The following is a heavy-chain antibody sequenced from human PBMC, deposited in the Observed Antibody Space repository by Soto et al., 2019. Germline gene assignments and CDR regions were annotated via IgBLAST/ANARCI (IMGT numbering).Heavy chain of an antibody. V-gene: IGHV4-4*02. D-gene: IGHD6-13*01. Sequence: QVQLQESGPGLVKPSGTLSLTSPVSGGSIRSSNGWSWVPQPPGKGLEWIGEIYHSGSTNYNPSLKSRVTISVDKSKNQFSLKLSSVTAADTAVYYCASSIAAAGTDYWGQGTLVTVSS. CDR1: GGSIRSSNG. CDR3: ASSIAAAGTDY. CDR2: IYHSGST. J-gene: IGHJ4*02.